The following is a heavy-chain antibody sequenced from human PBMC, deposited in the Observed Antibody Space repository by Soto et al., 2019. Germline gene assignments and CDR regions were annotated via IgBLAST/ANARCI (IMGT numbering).Heavy chain of an antibody. CDR2: IYWNDDK. CDR3: AHRRTCSGGSCYSRNWFDP. D-gene: IGHD2-15*01. V-gene: IGHV2-5*01. CDR1: GFSLSTIGVG. J-gene: IGHJ5*02. Sequence: QITLKESGPTLVKPTQTLTLPCTFSGFSLSTIGVGVGWIRQPPGKALEWLALIYWNDDKRYSPSLKSRLTLPKDTSKNQVVLTMTNMDPVDTATYYCAHRRTCSGGSCYSRNWFDPWGQGTLVTVSS.